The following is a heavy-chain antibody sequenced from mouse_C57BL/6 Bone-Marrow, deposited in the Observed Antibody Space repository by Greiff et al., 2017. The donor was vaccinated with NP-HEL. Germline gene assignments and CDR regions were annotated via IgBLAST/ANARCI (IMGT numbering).Heavy chain of an antibody. V-gene: IGHV5-9-1*02. CDR1: GFTFSSYA. CDR2: ISSGGDYI. D-gene: IGHD4-1*02. Sequence: EVQRVESGEGLVKPGGSLKLSCAASGFTFSSYAMSWVRQTPEKRLEWVAYISSGGDYIYYADTVKGRFTISRDNARNTLYLQMSSLKSEDTAMYYCTRDHQLFIAYWGQGTLVTVSA. J-gene: IGHJ3*01. CDR3: TRDHQLFIAY.